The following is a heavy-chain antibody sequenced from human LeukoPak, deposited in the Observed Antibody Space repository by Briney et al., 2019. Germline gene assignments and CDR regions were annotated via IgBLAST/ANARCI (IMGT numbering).Heavy chain of an antibody. D-gene: IGHD2-2*01. Sequence: PSETLSLTCTVSGGSIGSYYWSWIRQPPGKGLEWIGYIYYSGSTNYNPSLKSRVTISVDTSKNQFSLKLSSVTAADTAVYYCARGVVVPAADYYYYYYYMDVWGKGTTVTVSS. J-gene: IGHJ6*03. CDR1: GGSIGSYY. V-gene: IGHV4-59*01. CDR3: ARGVVVPAADYYYYYYYMDV. CDR2: IYYSGST.